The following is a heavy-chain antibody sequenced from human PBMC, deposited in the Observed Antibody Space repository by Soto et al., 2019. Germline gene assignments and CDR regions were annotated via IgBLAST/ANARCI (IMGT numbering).Heavy chain of an antibody. CDR3: ARGLPGPNFYYYYYYMDV. Sequence: SETLSLTCAVYGASFSGYYWSWIRQPPGKGLESIGEINHSGNTNYNPSLKSRVTISVDTSKNQFSLKLSSVTAADTAVYYCARGLPGPNFYYYYYYMDVWGKGTTVTVSS. J-gene: IGHJ6*03. CDR1: GASFSGYY. V-gene: IGHV4-34*01. CDR2: INHSGNT. D-gene: IGHD1-1*01.